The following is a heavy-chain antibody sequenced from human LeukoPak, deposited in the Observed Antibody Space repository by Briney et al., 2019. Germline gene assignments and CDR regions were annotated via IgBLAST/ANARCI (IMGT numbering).Heavy chain of an antibody. CDR1: GGSISSYY. CDR3: ARDSPIFGVVISNYYYYMDV. V-gene: IGHV4-4*07. Sequence: SETLSLTCTVSGGSISSYYWSWIRQPAGKGLEWIGRIYTSGSTNYNPSLKSRVTMSVDTSKNQFSLKLSSVTAADTAVYYCARDSPIFGVVISNYYYYMDVWGKGTTVTVSS. D-gene: IGHD3-3*01. CDR2: IYTSGST. J-gene: IGHJ6*03.